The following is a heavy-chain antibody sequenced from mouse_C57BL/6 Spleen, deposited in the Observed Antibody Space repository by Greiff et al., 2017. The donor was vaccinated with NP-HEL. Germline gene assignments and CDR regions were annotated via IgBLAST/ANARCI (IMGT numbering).Heavy chain of an antibody. J-gene: IGHJ4*01. CDR1: GYSFTSYY. CDR3: ARGGNYYGSSFYYYAMDY. Sequence: QVQLQQSGPELVKPGASVKISCKASGYSFTSYYIHWVKQRPGQGLEWIGWIYPGSGNTKYNEKFKGKATLTADTSSSTAYMQRSSLTSEDSAVYYCARGGNYYGSSFYYYAMDYWGQGTSVTVSS. CDR2: IYPGSGNT. D-gene: IGHD1-1*01. V-gene: IGHV1-66*01.